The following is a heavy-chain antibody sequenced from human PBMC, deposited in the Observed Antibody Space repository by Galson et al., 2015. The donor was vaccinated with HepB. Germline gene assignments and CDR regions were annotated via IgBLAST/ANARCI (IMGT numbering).Heavy chain of an antibody. CDR1: GDSVSSNRAA. Sequence: CAISGDSVSSNRAAWNWIRQSPSRGLEWLGRTYYRSKWYNDYAVSVKGRITINPDTSKNQFSLQLNSVIPEDTAVYYCVRERGGWGALEYLDAWGLGTLVTVSS. CDR2: TYYRSKWYN. CDR3: VRERGGWGALEYLDA. J-gene: IGHJ5*02. D-gene: IGHD7-27*01. V-gene: IGHV6-1*01.